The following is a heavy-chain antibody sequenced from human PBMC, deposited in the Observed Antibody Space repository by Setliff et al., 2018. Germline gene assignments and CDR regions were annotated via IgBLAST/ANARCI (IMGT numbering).Heavy chain of an antibody. Sequence: SETLSPTCTVSGGSISSGSYFWGWIRQPPGKGLEWIGTIYYSGSPYYNPSLQSRVTISVDTSKNQFSLKLSSVTAADTAVYYCAREGYSSLIGWFDPWGQGTLVTVSS. D-gene: IGHD6-13*01. CDR3: AREGYSSLIGWFDP. J-gene: IGHJ5*02. CDR1: GGSISSGSYF. CDR2: IYYSGSP. V-gene: IGHV4-39*07.